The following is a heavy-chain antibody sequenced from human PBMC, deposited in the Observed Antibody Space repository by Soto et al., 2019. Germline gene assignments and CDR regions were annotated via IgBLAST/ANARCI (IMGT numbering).Heavy chain of an antibody. CDR3: ARDPPEYSSSWIRLDP. V-gene: IGHV4-38-2*02. D-gene: IGHD6-13*01. CDR1: GYSISSGYY. Sequence: KTSETLSLTCAASGYSISSGYYWGWIRQPPGKGLEWIGSIYHSGSTYYNPSLKSRVTISVDTSKNQFSLKLSSVTAADTAVYYCARDPPEYSSSWIRLDPWGQGTLVTVSS. J-gene: IGHJ5*02. CDR2: IYHSGST.